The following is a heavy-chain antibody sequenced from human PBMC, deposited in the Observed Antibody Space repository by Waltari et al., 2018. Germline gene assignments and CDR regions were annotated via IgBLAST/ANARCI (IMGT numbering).Heavy chain of an antibody. J-gene: IGHJ4*02. V-gene: IGHV1-69*08. D-gene: IGHD3-10*01. CDR3: ARALYYYGSGSYYPTI. CDR1: GGTFSSYA. CDR2: IIPIFGTA. Sequence: QVQLVQSGAELKKPGSSVKVSCKASGGTFSSYAISWVRQAPGQGLEWMGRIIPIFGTANYAQKFQGRGTITADKSTSTAYMELSSLRSEDTAVYYCARALYYYGSGSYYPTIWGQGTLVTVSS.